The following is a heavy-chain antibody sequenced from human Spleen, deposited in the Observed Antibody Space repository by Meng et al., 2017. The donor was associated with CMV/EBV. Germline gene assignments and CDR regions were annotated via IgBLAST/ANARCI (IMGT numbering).Heavy chain of an antibody. D-gene: IGHD7-27*01. Sequence: GSLRLSCAVYGGSFSGYYWSWIRQPPGKGLEWIGEINHSGSTNYNPSLKSRVTISVDTSKNQFSLKVSSVTAADTAVYYCARATGDWYFDLWGRGTLVTVSS. J-gene: IGHJ2*01. CDR2: INHSGST. CDR1: GGSFSGYY. V-gene: IGHV4-34*01. CDR3: ARATGDWYFDL.